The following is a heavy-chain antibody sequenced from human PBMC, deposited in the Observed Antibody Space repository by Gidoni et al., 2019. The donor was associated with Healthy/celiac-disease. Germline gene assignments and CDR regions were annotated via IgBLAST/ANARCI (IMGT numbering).Heavy chain of an antibody. CDR2: ISSSSSYI. CDR3: ARDGVQGMVPGYYYYYMDV. CDR1: GFTFRSYS. D-gene: IGHD3-10*01. V-gene: IGHV3-21*01. J-gene: IGHJ6*03. Sequence: EVQLVESGGGLVKPGGSLRLSCAASGFTFRSYSMNWVRQAPGKGLEWVSSISSSSSYIYYADSVKGRFTISRDNAKNSLYLQMNSLRAEDTAVYYCARDGVQGMVPGYYYYYMDVWGKGTTVTVSS.